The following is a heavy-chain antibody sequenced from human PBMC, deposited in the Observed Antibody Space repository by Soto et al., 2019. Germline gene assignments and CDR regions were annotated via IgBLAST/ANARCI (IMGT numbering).Heavy chain of an antibody. Sequence: PGESLKISCKGSGYSFTSYWISWVRQMPGKGLEWMGRTDPSDSYTNYSPSFQGHVTISADKSISTAYLQWSSLKASDTAMYYCARHSYGHHDAFDIWGQGTMVTVSS. CDR3: ARHSYGHHDAFDI. J-gene: IGHJ3*02. V-gene: IGHV5-10-1*01. CDR1: GYSFTSYW. D-gene: IGHD5-18*01. CDR2: TDPSDSYT.